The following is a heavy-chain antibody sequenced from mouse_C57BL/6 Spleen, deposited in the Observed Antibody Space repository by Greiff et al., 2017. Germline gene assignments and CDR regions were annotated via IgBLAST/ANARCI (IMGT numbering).Heavy chain of an antibody. J-gene: IGHJ4*01. CDR3: AKTDWDVLAMDY. D-gene: IGHD4-1*01. V-gene: IGHV2-4*01. Sequence: VKLMESVPGLVQPSQSLSITCPVSGFSLTSYGVHWVRQPPGKGLEWLGVIWSGGSTDYNAAFISRLSISKDNSKSKVFLKMNSLQADDTAIYYCAKTDWDVLAMDYWGQGTSVTVSS. CDR1: GFSLTSYG. CDR2: IWSGGST.